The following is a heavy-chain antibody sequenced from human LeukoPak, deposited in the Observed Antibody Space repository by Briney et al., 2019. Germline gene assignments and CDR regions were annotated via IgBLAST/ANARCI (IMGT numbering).Heavy chain of an antibody. CDR1: GFAFSSYW. V-gene: IGHV3-7*01. Sequence: GGSLRLSCAASGFAFSSYWMSWVRQAPGKGLEWVANTREDGSEKYYVDSVKGRFTISRDNAKNSLYLQMNSLRAEDTAVYYCARAPTVLVGYCSSSSCQADYWGQGTLVTVSS. J-gene: IGHJ4*02. CDR2: TREDGSEK. CDR3: ARAPTVLVGYCSSSSCQADY. D-gene: IGHD2-2*01.